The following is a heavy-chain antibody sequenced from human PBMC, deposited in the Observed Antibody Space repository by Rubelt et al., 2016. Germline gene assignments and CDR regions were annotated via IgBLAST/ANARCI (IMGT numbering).Heavy chain of an antibody. D-gene: IGHD5-24*01. CDR3: ARGWTVEMATYSLY. CDR1: GYTFTDYF. CDR2: INPNGGGT. V-gene: IGHV1-2*06. Sequence: QVQLVQSGAEVKKPGASVTVSCKASGYTFTDYFMHWVRQAPGQGLEWMGRINPNGGGTDYAQKFQGRVTMTRDTSIRTAYMELSRLRSDDTAVDYGARGWTVEMATYSLYWGQGTLVTVSS. J-gene: IGHJ4*02.